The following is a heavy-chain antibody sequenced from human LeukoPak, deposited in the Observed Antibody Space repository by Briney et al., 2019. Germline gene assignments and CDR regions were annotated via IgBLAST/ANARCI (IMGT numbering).Heavy chain of an antibody. J-gene: IGHJ4*02. Sequence: GGSLRLSCAASGFSFNTYAMSWVRQAPGKGLEWVSAISNTGGSTYYADSVKGRFTISRDTSKTTISLQMNSLRVEDSAVYYCAKWTRTTLFRGDRARFDSWGQGTLVTVSS. CDR3: AKWTRTTLFRGDRARFDS. V-gene: IGHV3-23*01. CDR1: GFSFNTYA. D-gene: IGHD3-10*01. CDR2: ISNTGGST.